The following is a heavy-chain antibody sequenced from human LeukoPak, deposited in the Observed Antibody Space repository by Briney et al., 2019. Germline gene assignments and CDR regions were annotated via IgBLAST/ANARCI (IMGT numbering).Heavy chain of an antibody. CDR2: INPNSGGT. CDR3: AKTIGYSYAGGRFDP. J-gene: IGHJ5*02. CDR1: GYTFTGYY. Sequence: ASVKVSCKASGYTFTGYYMHWVRQAPGQGREWMGWINPNSGGTNYAQKFQGRVTMTRDTSISTAYMELSRLRSDDTAVYYCAKTIGYSYAGGRFDPWGQGTLVTVSS. D-gene: IGHD5-18*01. V-gene: IGHV1-2*02.